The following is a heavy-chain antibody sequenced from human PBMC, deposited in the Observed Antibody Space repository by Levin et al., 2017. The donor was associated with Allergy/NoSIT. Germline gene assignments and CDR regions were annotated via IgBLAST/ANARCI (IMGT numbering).Heavy chain of an antibody. CDR2: IIPISGTT. CDR3: ARDSPTIASRRGSFDY. CDR1: GGTFSNYG. J-gene: IGHJ4*02. D-gene: IGHD6-6*01. V-gene: IGHV1-69*01. Sequence: LGESLKISCKASGGTFSNYGVSWVRQAPGQGLEWMGGIIPISGTTNYAQKFRGRVTVAADASTSTVYMELSSLRSEDTAVYYCARDSPTIASRRGSFDYWGQGTLVTVSS.